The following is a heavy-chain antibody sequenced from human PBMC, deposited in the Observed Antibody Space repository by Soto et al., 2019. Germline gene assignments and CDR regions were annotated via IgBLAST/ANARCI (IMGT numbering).Heavy chain of an antibody. Sequence: EVQLLESGGGLVQPGESLRLSCAFSGFIFGNYMMTWVRQAPGKGLERVSTIREGGEGTYYADSVKGRFTISRDNSKNTLYLQKDSLGVDDTAVYYCAPHVHCSGGSCHYDAFDIRGQGTMVTVSS. CDR1: GFIFGNYM. CDR3: APHVHCSGGSCHYDAFDI. CDR2: IREGGEGT. D-gene: IGHD2-15*01. V-gene: IGHV3-23*01. J-gene: IGHJ3*02.